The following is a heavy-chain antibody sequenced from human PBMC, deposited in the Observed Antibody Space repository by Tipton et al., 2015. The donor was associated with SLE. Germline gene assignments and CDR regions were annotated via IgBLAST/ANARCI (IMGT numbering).Heavy chain of an antibody. CDR2: IIHSGVT. D-gene: IGHD2-2*01. J-gene: IGHJ4*02. Sequence: TLSLTCTVSDGSISDYYWTWIRQPPGKGLEWIAEIIHSGVTNYNPSLRSRVTISVDMSKSQVSLKLSSVTAADTAVYYCARVAPAEVFDYWGQGTLVTVSS. CDR3: ARVAPAEVFDY. CDR1: DGSISDYY. V-gene: IGHV4-34*12.